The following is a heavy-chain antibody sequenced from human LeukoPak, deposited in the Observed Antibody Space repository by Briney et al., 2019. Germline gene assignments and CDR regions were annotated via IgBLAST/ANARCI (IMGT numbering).Heavy chain of an antibody. CDR3: IAKGYHYY. J-gene: IGHJ4*02. D-gene: IGHD5-12*01. V-gene: IGHV3-15*01. Sequence: PGVSLRLSCAASVYIFSDPWKSRVPHAPGKRLEWDGVIKRRTDGGKPEYAAPVKGRIALSRDHSKNTLFLPLNTLKTEDTAVYYCIAKGYHYYWGQGTLVTVSS. CDR2: IKRRTDGGKP. CDR1: VYIFSDPW.